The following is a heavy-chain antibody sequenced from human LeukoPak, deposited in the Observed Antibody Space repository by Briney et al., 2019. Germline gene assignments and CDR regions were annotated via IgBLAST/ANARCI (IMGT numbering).Heavy chain of an antibody. CDR3: AREIYGDYTPGAFDI. D-gene: IGHD4-17*01. Sequence: SETLSLTCTVSGGSISSGGYYWSWIRQHPGKGLGWIGYIYYSGSTYYNPSLKSRVTISVDTSKNQFSLKLRSVTAADTAVYYCAREIYGDYTPGAFDIWGQGTMVTVSS. V-gene: IGHV4-31*03. CDR2: IYYSGST. J-gene: IGHJ3*02. CDR1: GGSISSGGYY.